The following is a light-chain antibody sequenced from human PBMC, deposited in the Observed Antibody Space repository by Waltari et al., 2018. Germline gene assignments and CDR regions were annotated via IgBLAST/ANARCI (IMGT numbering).Light chain of an antibody. CDR3: QQYNRWPPIT. V-gene: IGKV3D-15*01. Sequence: VMTQTPATLSVSPGQRATLSCSASQSVYSNLAWYQQKPGQAPRLLIYDASTRATGIPARFTGSGSGTEFTLTISSLQSEDSAVYSCQQYNRWPPITFGQGTRLEIK. CDR2: DAS. CDR1: QSVYSN. J-gene: IGKJ5*01.